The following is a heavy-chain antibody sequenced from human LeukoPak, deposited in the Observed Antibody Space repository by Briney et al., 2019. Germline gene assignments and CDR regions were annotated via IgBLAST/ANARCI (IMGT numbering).Heavy chain of an antibody. D-gene: IGHD5-24*01. CDR1: GFSFSDYN. CDR3: ARGRSATRWALPHLDR. V-gene: IGHV4-59*01. Sequence: GSLRLSCAASGFSFSDYNMRWIRQAPGKGLEWIVYIYYSGSTYYNPSLKSRVTISVDTPKNQFSLTLTSVNNDDTAIYYCARGRSATRWALPHLDRWGQGALVTVSS. CDR2: IYYSGST. J-gene: IGHJ4*02.